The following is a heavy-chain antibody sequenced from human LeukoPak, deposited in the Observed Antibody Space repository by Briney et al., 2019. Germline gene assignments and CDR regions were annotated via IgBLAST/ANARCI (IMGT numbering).Heavy chain of an antibody. CDR1: GGSISSCSYY. J-gene: IGHJ4*02. CDR2: IYTSGST. V-gene: IGHV4-61*02. D-gene: IGHD3-10*01. Sequence: PSETLSLTCTVSGGSISSCSYYWSWIRQPAGKGLEWIGRIYTSGSTNYNPSLKSRVTISVDTSKNQFSLTLSSVTAADTAVYYGARGNRQLAYCGSGSRLPYDSWGQGSLVTVSS. CDR3: ARGNRQLAYCGSGSRLPYDS.